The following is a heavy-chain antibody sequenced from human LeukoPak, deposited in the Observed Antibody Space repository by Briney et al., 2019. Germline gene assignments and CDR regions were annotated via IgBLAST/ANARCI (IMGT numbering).Heavy chain of an antibody. CDR2: ISGSDTST. Sequence: GGSLRLSCAASGFTFSSYAMTWVRQAPGKGLEWVSVISGSDTSTYYADSVEGRFTISRDISRTMLYLQMTSLRAEDTAVYYCARDVSGKSGYYYWGQGTLVTVSS. V-gene: IGHV3-23*01. D-gene: IGHD3-22*01. CDR1: GFTFSSYA. J-gene: IGHJ4*02. CDR3: ARDVSGKSGYYY.